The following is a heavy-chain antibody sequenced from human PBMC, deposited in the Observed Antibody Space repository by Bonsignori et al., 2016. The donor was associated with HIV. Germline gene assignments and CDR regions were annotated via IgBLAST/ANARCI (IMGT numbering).Heavy chain of an antibody. CDR2: IQYDGSNK. J-gene: IGHJ6*03. D-gene: IGHD2-2*01. Sequence: VRQMPGKGLEWVAFIQYDGSNKYYADSVKGRFTISRDSSKNTLHLQMNNLRAEDTAVYYCAKDLMPAANYYYYYMDVWGKGTTVTVSS. CDR3: AKDLMPAANYYYYYMDV. V-gene: IGHV3-30*02.